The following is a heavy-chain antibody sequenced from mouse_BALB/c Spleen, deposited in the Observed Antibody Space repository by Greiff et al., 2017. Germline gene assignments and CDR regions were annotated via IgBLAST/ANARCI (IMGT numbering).Heavy chain of an antibody. J-gene: IGHJ4*01. CDR1: GFTFSSFG. Sequence: EVHLVESGGGLVQPGGSRKLSCAASGFTFSSFGMHWVRQAPEKGLEWVAYISSGSSTIYYADTVKGRFTISRDNPKNTLFLQMTSLRSEDTAMYYCARVTGTGYAMDYWGQGTSVTVSS. D-gene: IGHD4-1*01. CDR2: ISSGSSTI. CDR3: ARVTGTGYAMDY. V-gene: IGHV5-17*02.